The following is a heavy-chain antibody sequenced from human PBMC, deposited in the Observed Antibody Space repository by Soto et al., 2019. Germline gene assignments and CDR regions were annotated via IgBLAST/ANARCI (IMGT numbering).Heavy chain of an antibody. D-gene: IGHD2-2*01. Sequence: QVQLVQSGAEVKKPGSSVKVSCKASGGTFSSYTISWVRQAPGQGLEWMGRIIPILGIANYAQKFQGRVTITADKSTSTAYMELSSLRSEDTAVYYCGREVPAAPTYAIGYYYDGMDVWGQGTTVTVSS. CDR2: IIPILGIA. J-gene: IGHJ6*02. V-gene: IGHV1-69*08. CDR3: GREVPAAPTYAIGYYYDGMDV. CDR1: GGTFSSYT.